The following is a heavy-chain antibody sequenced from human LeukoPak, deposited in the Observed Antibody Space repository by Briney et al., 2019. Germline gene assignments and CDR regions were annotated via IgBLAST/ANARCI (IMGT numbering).Heavy chain of an antibody. V-gene: IGHV1-18*01. CDR3: ARAPRSCSGGSCYYFDY. CDR2: IITYNGNT. Sequence: ASVKVSCKASGYTFTSYGISWVRQAPGQGLEWMGYIITYNGNTNYAQKLQGRVTMTTDTSTSTAYMELRSLRSDDTAVYYCARAPRSCSGGSCYYFDYWGQGTLVTVSS. D-gene: IGHD2-15*01. J-gene: IGHJ4*02. CDR1: GYTFTSYG.